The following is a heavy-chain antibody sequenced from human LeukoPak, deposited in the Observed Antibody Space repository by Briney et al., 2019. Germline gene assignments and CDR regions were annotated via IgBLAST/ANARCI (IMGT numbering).Heavy chain of an antibody. V-gene: IGHV4-34*01. Sequence: SETLSLTCAVYGGSFSGYYWSWIRQPPGKGLEWIGEINHSGSTNYNPSLKSRVAISVDTSKNQFSLKLSSVTAADTAVYYCARRTRAGYCSSTSCYGYYYGMDVWGQGTTVTVSS. CDR1: GGSFSGYY. CDR3: ARRTRAGYCSSTSCYGYYYGMDV. J-gene: IGHJ6*02. CDR2: INHSGST. D-gene: IGHD2-2*01.